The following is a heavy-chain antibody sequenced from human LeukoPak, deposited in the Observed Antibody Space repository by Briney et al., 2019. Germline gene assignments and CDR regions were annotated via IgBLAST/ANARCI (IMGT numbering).Heavy chain of an antibody. CDR3: AKDFDDDYGSFWYFDL. V-gene: IGHV3-23*01. Sequence: PGGSLRLSCAASGFIVSSNYMSWVRQAPGKGLEWVSAISGSGGSTYYADSVKGRFTISRDNSKNTLYLQMNSLRAEDTAVYYCAKDFDDDYGSFWYFDLWGRGTLVTVSS. CDR1: GFIVSSNY. CDR2: ISGSGGST. D-gene: IGHD4-17*01. J-gene: IGHJ2*01.